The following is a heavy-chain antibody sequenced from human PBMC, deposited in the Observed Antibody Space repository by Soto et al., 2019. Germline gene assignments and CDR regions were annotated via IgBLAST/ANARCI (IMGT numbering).Heavy chain of an antibody. V-gene: IGHV4-34*01. D-gene: IGHD3-3*01. CDR1: GGSFSGYY. Sequence: QVQLQQWGAGLLKPSETLSLTCAVYGGSFSGYYWSWIRQTPGKGLEWIGENNHSGSTNYNPSRKCRGTISVDTSKSQFSLKLSSVTAADTAVYYCARRFGGVIRPFDPWGQGTLVTVSS. J-gene: IGHJ5*02. CDR2: NNHSGST. CDR3: ARRFGGVIRPFDP.